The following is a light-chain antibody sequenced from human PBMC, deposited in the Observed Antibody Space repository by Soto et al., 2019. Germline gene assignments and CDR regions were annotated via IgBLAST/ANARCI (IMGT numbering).Light chain of an antibody. J-gene: IGKJ1*01. CDR3: QQYGSPPRT. CDR1: QSVSSNY. V-gene: IGKV3-20*01. CDR2: AAS. Sequence: EIVLTQSPGTLSLSPGERATLSCRASQSVSSNYLAWYQQKPGQAPRLLIYAASSRITGIPDRFSGSGSGTDFTLTISRLEPEDFAVYHCQQYGSPPRTFGQGTKVEIK.